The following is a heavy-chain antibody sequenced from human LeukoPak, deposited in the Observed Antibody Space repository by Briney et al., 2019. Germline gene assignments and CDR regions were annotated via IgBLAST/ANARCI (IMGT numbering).Heavy chain of an antibody. J-gene: IGHJ4*02. CDR2: ISSSGNT. D-gene: IGHD1-14*01. V-gene: IGHV3-23*01. CDR3: VKGRISEDGLDF. Sequence: GGSLRLSCAASGFTFSRAAMTWVRQTPGKGLDWVSSISSSGNTYYADPVKGRFTISRDNSKNMLYLQMNSLRAEDTAVYYCVKGRISEDGLDFWGQGTLVTVSS. CDR1: GFTFSRAA.